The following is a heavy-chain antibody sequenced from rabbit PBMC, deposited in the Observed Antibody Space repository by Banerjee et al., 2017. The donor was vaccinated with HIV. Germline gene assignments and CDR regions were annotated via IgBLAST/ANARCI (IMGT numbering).Heavy chain of an antibody. CDR1: GFSFSGSYY. J-gene: IGHJ4*01. CDR2: IYAGGGST. Sequence: QSLEESGGDLVKPGASLTLTCTASGFSFSGSYYMCWVRQAPGKGLEWIACIYAGGGSTYYASWVNGRFTISRSTSLNTVDLKMTSLTAADTATYFCARDAGSYGWRLWGQGTLVTVS. V-gene: IGHV1S43*01. CDR3: ARDAGSYGWRL. D-gene: IGHD6-1*01.